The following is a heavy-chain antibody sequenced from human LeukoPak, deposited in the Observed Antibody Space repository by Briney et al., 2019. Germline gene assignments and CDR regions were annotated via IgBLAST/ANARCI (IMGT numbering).Heavy chain of an antibody. CDR1: GFTFSSYS. CDR3: ASTQVTFYGDYGSRYFDY. V-gene: IGHV3-21*01. CDR2: ISSSSSYI. D-gene: IGHD4-17*01. J-gene: IGHJ4*02. Sequence: PGGSLRLSCAASGFTFSSYSMNWVRQAPGKGLEWVSSISSSSSYIYYADSVKGRFTISRDNAKNSLYLQMNSLRAEDTAVYYCASTQVTFYGDYGSRYFDYWGQGTLVTVSS.